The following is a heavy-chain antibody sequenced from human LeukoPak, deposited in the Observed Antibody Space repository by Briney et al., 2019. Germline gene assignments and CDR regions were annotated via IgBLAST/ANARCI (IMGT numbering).Heavy chain of an antibody. Sequence: GGSPRLSCAASGFAFSSYWMSWVRQAPGKGLEWVANIKQDGSEKYYVDSVKGRFTISRDNAKNSLYLQMNSLRAEDTAVYYCASVAKARYFDWLWDYWGQGTLVTVSS. J-gene: IGHJ4*02. CDR2: IKQDGSEK. D-gene: IGHD3-9*01. V-gene: IGHV3-7*01. CDR1: GFAFSSYW. CDR3: ASVAKARYFDWLWDY.